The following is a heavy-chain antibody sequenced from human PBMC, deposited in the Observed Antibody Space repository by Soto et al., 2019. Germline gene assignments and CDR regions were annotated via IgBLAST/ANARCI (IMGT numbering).Heavy chain of an antibody. CDR3: ARNYGGDSYAFDI. Sequence: GGSLRLSCAASGFTFSSYAMHWVRQAPGKGLEYVSAISSNGGSTYYANSVKGRFTISRDNSKNTLYLQMGSLRAEDMAVYYCARNYGGDSYAFDIWGQGTMVTVSS. V-gene: IGHV3-64*01. J-gene: IGHJ3*02. CDR1: GFTFSSYA. CDR2: ISSNGGST. D-gene: IGHD2-21*02.